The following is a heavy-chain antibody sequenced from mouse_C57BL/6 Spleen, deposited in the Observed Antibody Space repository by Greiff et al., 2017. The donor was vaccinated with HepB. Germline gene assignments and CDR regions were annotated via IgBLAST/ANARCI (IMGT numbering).Heavy chain of an antibody. V-gene: IGHV10-1*01. CDR2: IRSKSNNYAT. CDR3: VRGGKGAMDY. CDR1: GFSFNTYA. J-gene: IGHJ4*01. D-gene: IGHD1-3*01. Sequence: GGGLVQPKGSLKLSCAASGFSFNTYAMNWVRQAPGKGLEWVARIRSKSNNYATYYADSVKDRFTISRDDSESMLYLQMNNLKTEDTAMYYCVRGGKGAMDYWGQGTSVTVSS.